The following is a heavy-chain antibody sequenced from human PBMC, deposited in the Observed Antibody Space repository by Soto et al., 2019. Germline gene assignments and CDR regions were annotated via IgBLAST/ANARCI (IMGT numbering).Heavy chain of an antibody. CDR2: INHSGST. D-gene: IGHD3-10*01. J-gene: IGHJ4*02. V-gene: IGHV4-34*01. CDR1: GGSFSGYY. CDR3: ARGSNYYYGSGSYYNFGY. Sequence: SETLSLTCAVYGGSFSGYYWSWIRQPPGKGLEWIGEINHSGSTNYNPSLKSRVTISVDTSKNQFSLKLSSVTAADTAAYYCARGSNYYYGSGSYYNFGYWGQGTLVTVSS.